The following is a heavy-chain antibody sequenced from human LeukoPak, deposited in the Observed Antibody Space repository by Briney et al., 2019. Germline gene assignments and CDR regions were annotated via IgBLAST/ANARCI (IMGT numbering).Heavy chain of an antibody. CDR2: ISSSGSTI. D-gene: IGHD3/OR15-3a*01. CDR3: ARVAMDAFDI. Sequence: GGSLRLSCAASGFTFSSYEMNWVRQAPGKGLEWVSYISSSGSTIYYADSVKGRFTISRDNAKNSLYLQMNSLRAEDTAVYYCARVAMDAFDIWGQGTMATVSS. V-gene: IGHV3-48*03. CDR1: GFTFSSYE. J-gene: IGHJ3*02.